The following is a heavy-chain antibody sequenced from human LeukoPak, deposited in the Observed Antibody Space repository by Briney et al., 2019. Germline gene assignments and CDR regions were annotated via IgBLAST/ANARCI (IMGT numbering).Heavy chain of an antibody. CDR2: ISYDGSNK. D-gene: IGHD2-2*01. V-gene: IGHV3-30-3*01. CDR1: GFTFSSYA. J-gene: IGHJ4*02. Sequence: GGSLRLSCAASGFTFSSYAMHWVRQAPGKGLEWVAVISYDGSNKYYADSVKGRFTISRDNSKNTLYLQMNSLRAEDTAVYYCAPAPIVVVPAAYGGWGQGTLVTVSS. CDR3: APAPIVVVPAAYGG.